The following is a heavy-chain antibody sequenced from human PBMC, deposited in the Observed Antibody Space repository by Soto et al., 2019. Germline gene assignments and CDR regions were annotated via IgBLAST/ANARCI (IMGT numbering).Heavy chain of an antibody. CDR2: ISSSSSYI. V-gene: IGHV3-21*01. CDR3: ARDWGSSWPERVLLVSRTGNNWFDP. CDR1: GFTFSSYS. D-gene: IGHD6-13*01. J-gene: IGHJ5*02. Sequence: EVQLVESGGGLVKPGGYLRLSCAASGFTFSSYSMNWVRQAPGKGLEWVSSISSSSSYIYYEDSVKGRFPISRDNAKNSLYLQMTSLRAEDTAVYYCARDWGSSWPERVLLVSRTGNNWFDPWGQGTLVTVSS.